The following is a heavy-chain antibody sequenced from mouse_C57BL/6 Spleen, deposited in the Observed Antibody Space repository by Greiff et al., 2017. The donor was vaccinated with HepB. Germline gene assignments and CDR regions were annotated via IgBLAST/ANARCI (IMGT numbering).Heavy chain of an antibody. Sequence: VQLQQSGAELVRPGASVTLSCKASGYTFTDYEMHWVKQTPVHGLEWIGAIDPETGGTAYNQKFKGKAILTADKSSSTAYMELRSLTSEDSAVYYCTRDGNYADYYAMDYWGQGTSVTVSS. V-gene: IGHV1-15*01. CDR3: TRDGNYADYYAMDY. CDR2: IDPETGGT. D-gene: IGHD2-1*01. J-gene: IGHJ4*01. CDR1: GYTFTDYE.